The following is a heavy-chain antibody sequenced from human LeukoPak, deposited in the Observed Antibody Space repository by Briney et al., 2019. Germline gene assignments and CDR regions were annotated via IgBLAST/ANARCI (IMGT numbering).Heavy chain of an antibody. D-gene: IGHD6-6*01. J-gene: IGHJ4*02. V-gene: IGHV1-2*02. Sequence: GASVKVSCKASGYTFTGYYMHWVRQAPGQGLEWMAWINPNSGGTNYAQKFQGRVTMTRDTSISTAYMELSRLRSDDTAVYYCARYSSSSDFSFDYWGQGTLVTVSS. CDR3: ARYSSSSDFSFDY. CDR1: GYTFTGYY. CDR2: INPNSGGT.